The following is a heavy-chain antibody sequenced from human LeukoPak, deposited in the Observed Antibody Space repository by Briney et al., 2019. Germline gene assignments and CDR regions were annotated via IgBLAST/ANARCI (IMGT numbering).Heavy chain of an antibody. CDR2: IYYSGST. CDR3: ARSGWTTEAFDI. D-gene: IGHD4-11*01. V-gene: IGHV4-59*01. CDR1: GDSISAYY. Sequence: SSETLSLTCAVSGDSISAYYWSWIRQPPGKGLEWIGYIYYSGSTNYNPSLKSRVTISVDTSKNQFSLKVTSVTVADTAVYYCARSGWTTEAFDIWGQGTMVTVSS. J-gene: IGHJ3*02.